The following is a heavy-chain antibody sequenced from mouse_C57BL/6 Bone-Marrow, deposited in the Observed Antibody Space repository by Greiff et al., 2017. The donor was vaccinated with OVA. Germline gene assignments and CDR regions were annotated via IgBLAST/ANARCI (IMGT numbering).Heavy chain of an antibody. CDR1: GYTFTDYY. CDR3: ARIYFGY. Sequence: VQLQQSGPELVKPGASVKISCKASGYTFTDYYMNWVKQSHGKSLEWIGDINPNNGGTSYNQKFKGKATLTVDKSSSTAYMELRSLTSEDSAVYYCARIYFGYWGQGATLTDST. CDR2: INPNNGGT. V-gene: IGHV1-26*01. J-gene: IGHJ2*01.